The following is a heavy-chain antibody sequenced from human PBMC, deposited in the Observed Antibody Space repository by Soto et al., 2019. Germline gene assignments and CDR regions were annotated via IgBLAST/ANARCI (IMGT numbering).Heavy chain of an antibody. Sequence: ASVKVSCKASGYTFTTYGISWVRQAPGQGLEWTGWISAYNGNTNYAQKLQGRVTMTTDTSTSTAYMELRSLRSDDTAVYYCATDLMATGGGWFDPWGQGTLVTASS. J-gene: IGHJ5*02. V-gene: IGHV1-18*01. CDR1: GYTFTTYG. CDR3: ATDLMATGGGWFDP. CDR2: ISAYNGNT. D-gene: IGHD5-12*01.